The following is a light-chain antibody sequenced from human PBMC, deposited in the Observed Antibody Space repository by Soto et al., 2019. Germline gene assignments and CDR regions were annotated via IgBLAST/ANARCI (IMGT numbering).Light chain of an antibody. CDR1: SSDIGDYNY. J-gene: IGLJ1*01. Sequence: QSALTQPASVSGSPGQSITISCTGTSSDIGDYNYVSWYQQHPGKAPKSIIYDVSNRPSGVSNRFSGSKSGNTASLTISGLQAEDEADYYCSSYAGSSTSYVFGTGTKVTVL. CDR2: DVS. CDR3: SSYAGSSTSYV. V-gene: IGLV2-14*01.